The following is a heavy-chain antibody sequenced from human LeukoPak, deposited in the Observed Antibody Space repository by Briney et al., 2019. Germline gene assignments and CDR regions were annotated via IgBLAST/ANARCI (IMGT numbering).Heavy chain of an antibody. CDR2: IKSKTDGGTT. V-gene: IGHV3-15*01. CDR1: GFTFSNAW. J-gene: IGHJ4*02. Sequence: PGGSLRPSCAASGFTFSNAWMSWVRQAPGKGLEWVGRIKSKTDGGTTDYAAPVKGRFTISRDDSKNTLYLQMNSLKTEDTAVYYCTTGPPNIAAAVYTYFDYWGQGTLVTVSS. D-gene: IGHD6-13*01. CDR3: TTGPPNIAAAVYTYFDY.